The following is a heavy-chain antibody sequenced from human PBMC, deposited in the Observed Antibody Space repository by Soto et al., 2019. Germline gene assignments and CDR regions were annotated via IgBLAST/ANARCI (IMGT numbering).Heavy chain of an antibody. V-gene: IGHV3-23*01. D-gene: IGHD3-10*01. Sequence: PGGSLRLSCAASGFTFGSYAMGWVRQAPGKGLERVSGISGSGDNTYYADSVKGRFTISRDNSKNTLYLQMNSLRAEDTAVYYCAKDQRSSTSRGVLDYWGQGTLVTVSS. CDR3: AKDQRSSTSRGVLDY. J-gene: IGHJ4*02. CDR1: GFTFGSYA. CDR2: ISGSGDNT.